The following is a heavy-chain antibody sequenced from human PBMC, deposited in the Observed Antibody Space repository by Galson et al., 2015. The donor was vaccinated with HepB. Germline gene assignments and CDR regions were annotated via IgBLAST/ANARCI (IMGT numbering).Heavy chain of an antibody. CDR3: AREGAYIAVAGYNWFDP. V-gene: IGHV1-46*03. J-gene: IGHJ5*02. CDR1: GYTFTSYY. D-gene: IGHD6-19*01. CDR2: INPSGGST. Sequence: SVTASCKASGYTFTSYYMHWVRQAPGQGLEWMGIINPSGGSTSYAQKFQGRVTMTRDTSTSTVYMELSSLRSEDTAVYYCAREGAYIAVAGYNWFDPWGQGTLVTVSS.